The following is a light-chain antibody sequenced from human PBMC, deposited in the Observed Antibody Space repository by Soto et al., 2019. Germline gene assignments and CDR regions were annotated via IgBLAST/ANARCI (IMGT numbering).Light chain of an antibody. CDR1: SSDVGGYNY. Sequence: QLVLTQPASVSGSPGQSITISCTGTSSDVGGYNYVSWYQQYPGKAPKVVIYDVDNRPSGVSQRFSGSKSGNTASLTISGLQAEDEADYYCSSYTSSSTRVFGTGTKVTVL. CDR3: SSYTSSSTRV. V-gene: IGLV2-14*03. CDR2: DVD. J-gene: IGLJ1*01.